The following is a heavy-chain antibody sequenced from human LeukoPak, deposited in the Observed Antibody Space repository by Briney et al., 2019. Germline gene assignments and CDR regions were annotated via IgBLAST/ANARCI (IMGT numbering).Heavy chain of an antibody. V-gene: IGHV1-46*01. J-gene: IGHJ1*01. CDR3: AREAVAGIEYFQH. D-gene: IGHD6-19*01. Sequence: GASVKVSCKASGYTFTSYYMHWVRQAPGEGLEWMGIINPSGGSTSYAQKFQGRVTMTRDTSISTAYMELSRLRSDDTAVYYCAREAVAGIEYFQHWGQGTLVTVSS. CDR2: INPSGGST. CDR1: GYTFTSYY.